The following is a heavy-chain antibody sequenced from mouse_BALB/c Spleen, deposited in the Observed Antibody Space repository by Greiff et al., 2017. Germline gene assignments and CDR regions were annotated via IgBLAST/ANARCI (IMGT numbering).Heavy chain of an antibody. CDR3: AKPRTTVVATDWYFDV. CDR1: GFSLTSYG. CDR2: IWGDGST. J-gene: IGHJ1*01. D-gene: IGHD1-1*01. Sequence: VQRVESGPGLVAPSQSLSITCTVSGFSLTSYGVSWVRQPPGKGLEWLGVIWGDGSTNYHSALISRLSISNDNSKSQVFLKLNSLQTDDTATYYCAKPRTTVVATDWYFDVWGAGTTVTVSS. V-gene: IGHV2-3*01.